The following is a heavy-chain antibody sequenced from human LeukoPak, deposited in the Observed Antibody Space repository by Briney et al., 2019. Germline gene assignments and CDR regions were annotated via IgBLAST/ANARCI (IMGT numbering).Heavy chain of an antibody. D-gene: IGHD2-15*01. V-gene: IGHV1-2*02. CDR3: ARGYCSGGSCYYYYFDY. CDR1: GYTFTGYY. CDR2: INPNSGGT. Sequence: ASVKVSCKASGYTFTGYYMHWVRQAPGQGLEWMGWINPNSGGTNYAQKFQGRVTMTRDTSISTAYMELSRLRSDDTAVYYCARGYCSGGSCYYYYFDYWGQGTLVTVSS. J-gene: IGHJ4*02.